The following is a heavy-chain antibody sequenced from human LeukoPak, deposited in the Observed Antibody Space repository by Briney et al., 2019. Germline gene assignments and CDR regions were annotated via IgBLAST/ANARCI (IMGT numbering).Heavy chain of an antibody. D-gene: IGHD1-26*01. CDR1: GDSINSNSYF. J-gene: IGHJ4*02. V-gene: IGHV4-61*05. Sequence: PSETLSLTCTVSGDSINSNSYFWSWIRQPPGKGLEWIGYIYYSGSTNYNPSLKSRVTISVDTSKNQFALKLSSVTAADTAVYYCARQDSGSYSPFDYWGQGTLVTVSS. CDR2: IYYSGST. CDR3: ARQDSGSYSPFDY.